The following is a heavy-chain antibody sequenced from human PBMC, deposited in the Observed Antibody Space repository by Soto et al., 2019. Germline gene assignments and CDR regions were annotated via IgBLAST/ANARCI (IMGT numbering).Heavy chain of an antibody. J-gene: IGHJ4*02. D-gene: IGHD3-16*02. CDR3: ARGLKDYIWGSYRYDY. Sequence: ASVKVSCKASGYTFTSYDINWVRQATGQGLEWMGWMNPNSGNTGYAQKFQGRVTMTRNTSISTAYMELSSLRSEDTAVYYCARGLKDYIWGSYRYDYWGQGTLVTVSS. V-gene: IGHV1-8*01. CDR2: MNPNSGNT. CDR1: GYTFTSYD.